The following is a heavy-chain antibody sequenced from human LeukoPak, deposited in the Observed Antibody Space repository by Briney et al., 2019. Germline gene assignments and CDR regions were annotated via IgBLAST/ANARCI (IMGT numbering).Heavy chain of an antibody. CDR3: ARGIRYFDWLLLGYYFDY. V-gene: IGHV4-34*01. CDR2: INHSGST. J-gene: IGHJ4*02. D-gene: IGHD3-9*01. Sequence: SETLSPTCAVYGGSFSGYYWSWIRQPPGKGLEWIEEINHSGSTNYNPSLKSRVTISVDTSKNQFSLKLSSVTAADTAVYYCARGIRYFDWLLLGYYFDYWGQGTLVTVSS. CDR1: GGSFSGYY.